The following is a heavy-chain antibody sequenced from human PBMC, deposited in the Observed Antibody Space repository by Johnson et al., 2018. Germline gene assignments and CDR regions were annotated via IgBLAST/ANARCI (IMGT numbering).Heavy chain of an antibody. CDR1: GFPFSSYS. J-gene: IGHJ6*02. D-gene: IGHD3-9*01. Sequence: VQLVQSGGGLVKPGGSLRLSCAASGFPFSSYSMNWFRQAPGKGREWVSSISSSISYIYYAYSVKGPFPISRDNPKTSLYLQRNSLRAEDTAVYYCAIDLYDDILTGYYGVWGQGTTVTVSS. CDR2: ISSSISYI. V-gene: IGHV3-21*01. CDR3: AIDLYDDILTGYYGV.